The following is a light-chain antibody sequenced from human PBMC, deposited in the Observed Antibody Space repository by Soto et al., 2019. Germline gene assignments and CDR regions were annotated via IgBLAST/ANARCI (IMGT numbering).Light chain of an antibody. CDR1: QSISSH. V-gene: IGKV1-33*01. J-gene: IGKJ5*01. Sequence: DIQMTQSPSSLSASLGDRVTITCRAGQSISSHLNWYQQKPGKAPNLLIYAAFSLHSGVPSRFSGSGSGTDFTFTISRLQPEDIATYYCQQYENLPTFGQGTRLEIK. CDR3: QQYENLPT. CDR2: AAF.